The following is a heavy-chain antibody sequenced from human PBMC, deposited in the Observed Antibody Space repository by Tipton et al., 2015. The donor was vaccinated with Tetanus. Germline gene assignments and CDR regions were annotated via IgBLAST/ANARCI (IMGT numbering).Heavy chain of an antibody. CDR2: INHSGST. Sequence: TLSLTCAVYGGSFSGYYWSWIRQPPGKGLEWIGEINHSGSTNYNPSLKSRVTISVDTSKNQFSRKLSSVTVADTAVYYCARGRMGDDSSGWYYFDYWGQGTLVTVSS. J-gene: IGHJ4*02. V-gene: IGHV4-34*01. CDR1: GGSFSGYY. CDR3: ARGRMGDDSSGWYYFDY. D-gene: IGHD6-19*01.